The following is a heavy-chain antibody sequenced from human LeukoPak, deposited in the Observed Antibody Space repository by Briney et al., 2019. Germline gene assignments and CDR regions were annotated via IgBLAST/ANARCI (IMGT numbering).Heavy chain of an antibody. V-gene: IGHV3-30*02. Sequence: GGSLRLSCAASGFTFSSYGMHWVRQAPGKGLEWVAFIRYDGSNKYYADSVKGRFTISRDNSKNTLYLQMNSLRAEDTAVYYCAKDTPLRYFDWSPLGAFDIWGQGTMVTVSS. CDR1: GFTFSSYG. CDR3: AKDTPLRYFDWSPLGAFDI. J-gene: IGHJ3*02. CDR2: IRYDGSNK. D-gene: IGHD3-9*01.